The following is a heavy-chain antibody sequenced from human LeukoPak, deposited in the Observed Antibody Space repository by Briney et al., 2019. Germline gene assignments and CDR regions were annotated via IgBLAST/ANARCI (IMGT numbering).Heavy chain of an antibody. CDR2: MRRDGNEI. CDR3: ARLRWGNQLVGFGS. CDR1: GFTFSSYA. D-gene: IGHD3-16*01. J-gene: IGHJ4*02. Sequence: GGSLRLSCAASGFTFSSYAMHWVRQAPGKGLEWVANMRRDGNEIYYLDSVRGRFTISRDNAKNSLYLQMNSLRAEDTAVYYCARLRWGNQLVGFGSWGQGTLVTVSS. V-gene: IGHV3-7*01.